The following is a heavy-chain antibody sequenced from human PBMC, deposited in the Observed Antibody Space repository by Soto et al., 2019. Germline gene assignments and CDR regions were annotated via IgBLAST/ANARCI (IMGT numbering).Heavy chain of an antibody. CDR3: ARREIQGPIDY. CDR2: IYYSGTT. D-gene: IGHD1-26*01. J-gene: IGHJ4*02. Sequence: QVQLQESGPGLVKPSDTLSLTCAVSGYSISSSNWWGWIRQPPGKGLDWIGYIYYSGTTYYNPSLKSLVTMSVDTSKNQFSLKLTSVTAVDTAVYYCARREIQGPIDYWGQGTLVTVSS. CDR1: GYSISSSNW. V-gene: IGHV4-28*01.